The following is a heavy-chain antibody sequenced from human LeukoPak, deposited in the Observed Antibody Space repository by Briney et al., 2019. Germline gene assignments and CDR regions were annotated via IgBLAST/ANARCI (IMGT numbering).Heavy chain of an antibody. V-gene: IGHV4-30-4*08. CDR2: IYYSGST. CDR1: GFTFSSYA. CDR3: ARVVVVPAVVDY. J-gene: IGHJ4*02. Sequence: LRLSCAASGFTFSSYAMSWVRQAPGKGLEWIGYIYYSGSTYYNPSLKSRVTISVDTSKNQFSLKLSSVTAADTAVYYCARVVVVPAVVDYWGQGTLVTVSS. D-gene: IGHD2-2*01.